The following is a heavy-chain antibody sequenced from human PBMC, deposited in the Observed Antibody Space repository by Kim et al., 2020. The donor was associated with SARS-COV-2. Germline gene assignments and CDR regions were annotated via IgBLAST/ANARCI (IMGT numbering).Heavy chain of an antibody. CDR1: GFTVSSNY. Sequence: GGSLRLSCAASGFTVSSNYMSWVRQAPGKGLEWVSVIYSGGSTYYADSVKGRFTISRDNSKNTLYLQMNSLRAEDTAVYYCARGGAARPDYYYGMDVWGQGTTVTVSS. V-gene: IGHV3-66*01. J-gene: IGHJ6*02. CDR3: ARGGAARPDYYYGMDV. CDR2: IYSGGST. D-gene: IGHD6-6*01.